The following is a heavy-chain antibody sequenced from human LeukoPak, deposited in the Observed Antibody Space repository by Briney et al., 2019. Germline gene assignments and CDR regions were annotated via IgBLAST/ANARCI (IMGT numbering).Heavy chain of an antibody. J-gene: IGHJ4*02. CDR1: GYSFSDYS. Sequence: GASVKVSCKASGYSFSDYSTHWVRQAPGQGLEWMGRINPNSGGTRYAQNFQGRVSMTRDTSISETYMELSGLTSDDTAVYYCARGGSGSGYLYYFDFWGQGTLVSVSS. CDR3: ARGGSGSGYLYYFDF. D-gene: IGHD3-10*01. CDR2: INPNSGGT. V-gene: IGHV1-2*06.